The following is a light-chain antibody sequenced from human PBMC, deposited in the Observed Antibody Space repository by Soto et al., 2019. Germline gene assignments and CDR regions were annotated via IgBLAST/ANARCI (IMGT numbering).Light chain of an antibody. J-gene: IGKJ2*01. CDR3: QQYNNWPPYT. V-gene: IGKV3D-15*01. CDR1: QSVNSN. Sequence: EIVMTQSPATLSVSPGERATLSCRASQSVNSNLAWYQQKPGQAPRLLIYGASTRATGIPARFSGSGFGTDFTLTISSLQSEDFAVYYCQQYNNWPPYTFGQGTKLEIK. CDR2: GAS.